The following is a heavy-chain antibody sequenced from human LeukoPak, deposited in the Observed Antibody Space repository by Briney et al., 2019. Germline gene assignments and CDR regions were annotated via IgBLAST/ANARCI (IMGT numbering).Heavy chain of an antibody. CDR1: GFTFSSYG. V-gene: IGHV3-33*01. CDR2: IWYDGSNK. Sequence: GGSLRLSCAASGFTFSSYGMHWVRQAPGKGLEWVAVIWYDGSNKYYADSVKGRFTISRDNSKNTLYLQMNSLRAEDTSVYYCARPTSYDYVWGSYRLDYWGQGTLVTVSS. J-gene: IGHJ4*02. D-gene: IGHD3-16*02. CDR3: ARPTSYDYVWGSYRLDY.